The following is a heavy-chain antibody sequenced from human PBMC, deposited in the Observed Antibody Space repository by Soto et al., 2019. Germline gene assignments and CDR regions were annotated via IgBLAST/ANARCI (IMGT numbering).Heavy chain of an antibody. J-gene: IGHJ4*02. CDR1: GFTFSSYA. Sequence: GGSLRLSCAASGFTFSSYAMIWARQPPGRGLEWVSGLYGSGRGIFYADSVKGRFTISRDNSRNMLFLQMNSLRPDDTAVYYCARAPSGSYPEFAYWGQGTLVTVSS. CDR2: LYGSGRGI. D-gene: IGHD1-26*01. CDR3: ARAPSGSYPEFAY. V-gene: IGHV3-23*01.